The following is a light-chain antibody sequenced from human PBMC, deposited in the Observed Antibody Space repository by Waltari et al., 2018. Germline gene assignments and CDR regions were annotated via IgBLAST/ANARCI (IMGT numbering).Light chain of an antibody. J-gene: IGKJ1*01. CDR3: QQYYTTPRT. CDR1: QSVLYSSDNKNY. V-gene: IGKV4-1*01. CDR2: WAS. Sequence: DIVMTQSPDSLTVSLGERATINCKSSQSVLYSSDNKNYLTWYQQKPGQPTKLLIYWASTRESGVPDRCSGSGSGTDVTLTISSLQAEDVAVYYCQQYYTTPRTFGQGTKVEIK.